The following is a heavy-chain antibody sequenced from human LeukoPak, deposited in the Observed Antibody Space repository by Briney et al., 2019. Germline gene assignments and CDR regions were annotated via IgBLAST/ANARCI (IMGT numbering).Heavy chain of an antibody. CDR1: GGSISSSSYY. V-gene: IGHV4-39*01. CDR3: ARGYGSGLLTSYNWFDP. Sequence: PSETLSLTCTVSGGSISSSSYYWGWIRQPPGKGLEWIGSIYYSGSTYYNPSLKSRVTISVDTSKNQFSLKLSSVTAADTAVYYCARGYGSGLLTSYNWFDPWGQGTLVTVSS. CDR2: IYYSGST. J-gene: IGHJ5*02. D-gene: IGHD3-10*01.